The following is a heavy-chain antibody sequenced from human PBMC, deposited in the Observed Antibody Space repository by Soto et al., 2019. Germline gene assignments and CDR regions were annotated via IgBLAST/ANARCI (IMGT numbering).Heavy chain of an antibody. D-gene: IGHD5-12*01. J-gene: IGHJ6*02. V-gene: IGHV3-23*01. CDR3: SRYSVTSGVDFYYGMDV. CDR2: ISSSGGTT. Sequence: GGSLRLSCAASGFTLSRYAMSWVRQAPGKGLEGVSAISSSGGTTYYADSVKGRFTISGDNSKNTLYLQMNSLRAEDTAVYYCSRYSVTSGVDFYYGMDVWGQGTTVTVSS. CDR1: GFTLSRYA.